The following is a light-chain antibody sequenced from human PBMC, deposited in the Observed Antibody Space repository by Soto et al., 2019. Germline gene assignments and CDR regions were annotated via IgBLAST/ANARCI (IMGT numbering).Light chain of an antibody. CDR3: QQANSFPWT. CDR1: QDISSW. CDR2: GAS. V-gene: IGKV1-12*02. J-gene: IGKJ1*01. Sequence: DIQMTQSPSSVPASVGDRVTITCRASQDISSWLVWYQQKPGKAPNLLIYGASSLQSGVPSRFSGSESGTDFTLTISSLQPEDFATYYCQQANSFPWTFGQGTKVEMK.